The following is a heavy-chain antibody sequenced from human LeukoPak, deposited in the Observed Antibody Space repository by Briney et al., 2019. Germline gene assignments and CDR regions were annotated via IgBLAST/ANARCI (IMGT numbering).Heavy chain of an antibody. V-gene: IGHV4-39*01. J-gene: IGHJ4*02. D-gene: IGHD2-2*01. Sequence: PSETLSLTCTVSGGSISSSSNYYWGWIRQPPGKGLEWIGNVYSSGISYYNPSLRSRVTISVDTSKNQFSLKLNSVTAADTAVYYCERQEIVLLPAAISSPPLAAPDYWGQGTLVTVSS. CDR1: GGSISSSSNYY. CDR2: VYSSGIS. CDR3: ERQEIVLLPAAISSPPLAAPDY.